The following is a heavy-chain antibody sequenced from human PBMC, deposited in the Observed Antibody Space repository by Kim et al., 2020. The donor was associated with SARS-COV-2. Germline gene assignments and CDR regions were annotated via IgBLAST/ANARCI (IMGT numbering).Heavy chain of an antibody. V-gene: IGHV6-1*01. CDR3: ARASSRAGYYYGMDV. Sequence: SVKTRTTINPDTSKNQFSLQLNSVTPEDTAVYYCARASSRAGYYYGMDVWGQGTTVTVSS. D-gene: IGHD6-13*01. J-gene: IGHJ6*02.